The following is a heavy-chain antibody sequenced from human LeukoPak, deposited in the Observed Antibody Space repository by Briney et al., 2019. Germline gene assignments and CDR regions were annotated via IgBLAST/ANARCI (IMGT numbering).Heavy chain of an antibody. CDR1: GGSISSGGYY. V-gene: IGHV4-31*03. CDR3: ARDGDFWSGYYPSFDY. CDR2: IYYSGST. D-gene: IGHD3-3*01. J-gene: IGHJ4*02. Sequence: PSETLSLTCTVSGGSISSGGYYWSWIRQHPGKGLEWIGYIYYSGSTYYNPSLKSRVTISVDTSKNQFSLKLSSVTAADTAVYYCARDGDFWSGYYPSFDYWGQGTLVTVSS.